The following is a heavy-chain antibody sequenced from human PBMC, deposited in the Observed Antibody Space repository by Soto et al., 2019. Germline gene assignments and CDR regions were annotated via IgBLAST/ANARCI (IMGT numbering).Heavy chain of an antibody. CDR2: MNPNSGNT. J-gene: IGHJ6*02. CDR3: MATFWGARYYYYGMDV. V-gene: IGHV1-8*01. CDR1: GYTFTSYD. D-gene: IGHD3-16*01. Sequence: QVQLVQSGAEVKKPGASVKVSCKASGYTFTSYDINWVRQATGQGLEWMGWMNPNSGNTGYAQKFQGRVTMTRNTSISTAYMELSSLRSEDTAMYYCMATFWGARYYYYGMDVWGQGTTVTVSS.